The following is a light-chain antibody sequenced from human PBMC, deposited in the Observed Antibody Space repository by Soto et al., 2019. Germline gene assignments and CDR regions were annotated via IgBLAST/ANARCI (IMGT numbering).Light chain of an antibody. CDR3: QVWYSSTDLYV. CDR1: NIGSES. J-gene: IGLJ1*01. CDR2: DDS. Sequence: SYGLTQPPSVSVAPGQTARITCGGNNIGSESVHWDQQRPGQAPVLGVYDDSDRPSGIPERFSGSNSANTATLTISRVEAGDEADYYCQVWYSSTDLYVFGSGPKVTVL. V-gene: IGLV3-21*02.